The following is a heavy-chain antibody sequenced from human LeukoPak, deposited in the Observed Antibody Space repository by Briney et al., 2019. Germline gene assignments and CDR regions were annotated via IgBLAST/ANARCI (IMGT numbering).Heavy chain of an antibody. V-gene: IGHV4-59*01. J-gene: IGHJ2*01. D-gene: IGHD1-1*01. CDR1: GGSISSYY. CDR2: IYYSGST. Sequence: PSETLSLTCTVSGGSISSYYWSWIRQPPGRRLEYIGYIYYSGSTNYNPSLRSRVTISIDTSKNQFSLRLSSVTAVDTAVYYCARTIPSTGSWYFDLWGRGTLVTVSS. CDR3: ARTIPSTGSWYFDL.